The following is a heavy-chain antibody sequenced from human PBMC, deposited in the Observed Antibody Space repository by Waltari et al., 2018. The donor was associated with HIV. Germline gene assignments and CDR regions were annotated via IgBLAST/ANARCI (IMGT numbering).Heavy chain of an antibody. CDR2: ISTSSRPI. V-gene: IGHV3-48*04. D-gene: IGHD3-22*01. Sequence: DVQLEESGGGLVQPGGSLRLSCAASGFTFNTFGFNWVRQAPGKGLEWVSYISTSSRPIYYADSVKGRFTISRDDAKNSLYLEMNSLRADDMAVYYCARESYYYDSSGYPLAYWGQGILVTVSS. J-gene: IGHJ4*02. CDR3: ARESYYYDSSGYPLAY. CDR1: GFTFNTFG.